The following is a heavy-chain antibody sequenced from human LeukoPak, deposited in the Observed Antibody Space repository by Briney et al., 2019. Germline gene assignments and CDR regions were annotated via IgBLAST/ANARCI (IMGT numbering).Heavy chain of an antibody. J-gene: IGHJ4*02. CDR2: ISAYNGNT. Sequence: ASVKVSCKASGYTFTSYGISWVRQAPGQGLEWMGWISAYNGNTNYAQKLQGRVTMTTDTSTSTAYMELSSLRSEDTAVYYCARDRTSYYDSRGYTFDYWGQGTLVIVSS. CDR3: ARDRTSYYDSRGYTFDY. V-gene: IGHV1-18*01. CDR1: GYTFTSYG. D-gene: IGHD3-22*01.